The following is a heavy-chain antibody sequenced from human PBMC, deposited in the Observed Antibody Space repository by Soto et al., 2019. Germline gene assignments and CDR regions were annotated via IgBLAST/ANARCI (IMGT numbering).Heavy chain of an antibody. J-gene: IGHJ6*02. CDR3: ATAMFIRGYHDLDV. Sequence: SQTLSLTCAISGDSVSCNRAAGDWIRRSPSRGLGWLGRTYYRSKWYNEYAPSVNSRMTINPDTSKNQFSLQLNSVTPEDTAVYDCATAMFIRGYHDLDVWGQGTSVTVSS. D-gene: IGHD3-10*01. V-gene: IGHV6-1*01. CDR1: GDSVSCNRAA. CDR2: TYYRSKWYN.